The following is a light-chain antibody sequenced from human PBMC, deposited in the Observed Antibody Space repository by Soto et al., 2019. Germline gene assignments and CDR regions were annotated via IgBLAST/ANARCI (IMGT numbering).Light chain of an antibody. V-gene: IGLV2-14*01. CDR2: DVS. CDR1: SSDVGAYNY. CDR3: SSYTTSSTPCV. Sequence: QSVLTQPASVSGAPGQSITISCTGTSSDVGAYNYVSWYQQHPGNAPKLMIYDVSNRPSRVSNRFSGSKSGNTASLTISGLQAEDEADYYCSSYTTSSTPCVFGTGTKVTVL. J-gene: IGLJ1*01.